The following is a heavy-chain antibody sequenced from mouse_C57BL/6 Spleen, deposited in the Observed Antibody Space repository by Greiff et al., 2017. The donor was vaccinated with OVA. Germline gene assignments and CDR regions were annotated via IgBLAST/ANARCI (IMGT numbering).Heavy chain of an antibody. CDR3: ARHNGYYDYYARDY. D-gene: IGHD2-3*01. Sequence: EVQRVESGGDLVKPGGSLKLSCAASGFTFSSYGMSWVRQTPDKRLEWVATISSGGSYTYYPDSVKGRFTISRDNAKNTLYLQMSSLKSEDTAMYYCARHNGYYDYYARDYWGQGTSVTVSS. V-gene: IGHV5-6*01. CDR1: GFTFSSYG. J-gene: IGHJ4*01. CDR2: ISSGGSYT.